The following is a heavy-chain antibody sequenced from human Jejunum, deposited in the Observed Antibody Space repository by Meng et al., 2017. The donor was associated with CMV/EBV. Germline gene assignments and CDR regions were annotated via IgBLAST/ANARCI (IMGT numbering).Heavy chain of an antibody. CDR3: ARHPGLEDYFFDY. CDR1: GYTFVSYT. CDR2: INAGNGNR. J-gene: IGHJ4*02. Sequence: CKTSGYTFVSYTLHWLRQATGQTLEWMGSINAGNGNRQYSENFQGRVIIARDTSASATYMELSSLRSEDTAVYYCARHPGLEDYFFDYWGQGTLVTVSS. V-gene: IGHV1-3*01. D-gene: IGHD1-14*01.